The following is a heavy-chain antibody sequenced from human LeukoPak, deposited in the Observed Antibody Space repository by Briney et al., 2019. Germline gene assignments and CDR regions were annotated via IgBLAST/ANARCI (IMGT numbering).Heavy chain of an antibody. CDR2: IYYSGST. CDR1: GGSISSSSYY. J-gene: IGHJ4*02. V-gene: IGHV4-39*01. Sequence: SETLSLTCTVSGGSISSSSYYWGWIRQPPGKGLEWIGSIYYSGSTYYNPSRKSRITINPDTSKNQFSLQLNSVTPEDTAVYYCVRLVGGDIDYWGQGTLVTVSS. CDR3: VRLVGGDIDY. D-gene: IGHD5-12*01.